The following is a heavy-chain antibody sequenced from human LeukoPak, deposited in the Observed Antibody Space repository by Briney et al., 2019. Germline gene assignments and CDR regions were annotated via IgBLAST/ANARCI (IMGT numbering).Heavy chain of an antibody. CDR1: GGSISISNW. J-gene: IGHJ3*02. V-gene: IGHV4-4*02. D-gene: IGHD3-22*01. Sequence: SETLSLTCAVSGGSISISNWWSWVRHPPGKGLEWIGEIYHSGSTNYNPSLKSRVTISVDKSKNQFSLKLSSVTAADTAVYYCARTMIVVVRNAFDIWGQGTMVTVSS. CDR2: IYHSGST. CDR3: ARTMIVVVRNAFDI.